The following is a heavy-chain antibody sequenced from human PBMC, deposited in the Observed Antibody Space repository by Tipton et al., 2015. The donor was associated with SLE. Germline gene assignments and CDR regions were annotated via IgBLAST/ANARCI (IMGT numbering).Heavy chain of an antibody. Sequence: TLSLTCVVPGASISTEGYSWSWLRQPPGKGLEWIGYIFHTGSAYYNPSLKSRLSISLDRSNNQFSLKLSSMTAADTAVYHCARGYYESNGYYSFDYWGPGALVTVSS. J-gene: IGHJ4*02. CDR2: IFHTGSA. V-gene: IGHV4-30-2*01. CDR3: ARGYYESNGYYSFDY. D-gene: IGHD3-22*01. CDR1: GASISTEGYS.